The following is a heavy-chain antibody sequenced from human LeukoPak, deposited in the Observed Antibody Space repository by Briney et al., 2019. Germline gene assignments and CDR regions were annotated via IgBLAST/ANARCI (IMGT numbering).Heavy chain of an antibody. J-gene: IGHJ4*02. D-gene: IGHD6-13*01. CDR3: ARRLYIAAAGIPSPFFDY. V-gene: IGHV4-38-2*01. Sequence: PSETLSLTCAVSGYSISSGYYWGWIRQPPGKGLEWIGSIYHSGSTYYNPSLKSRVTISVDTSKNQFSLQLRSVTAADTAVYYCARRLYIAAAGIPSPFFDYWGQGALVTVSS. CDR2: IYHSGST. CDR1: GYSISSGYY.